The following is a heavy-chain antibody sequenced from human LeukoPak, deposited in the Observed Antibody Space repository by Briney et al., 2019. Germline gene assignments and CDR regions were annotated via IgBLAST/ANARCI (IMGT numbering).Heavy chain of an antibody. D-gene: IGHD2-2*02. CDR1: GYRFIDYW. CDR3: ARRAYCSSTSCYKFDY. V-gene: IGHV5-51*01. Sequence: GESLKISCKGSGYRFIDYWIGWVRQMPGKGLEWMGIIFPGDADIKYSPSFQGQVTISADNSISTAYLQWSSLKASDTAMYYCARRAYCSSTSCYKFDYWGQGTLVTVSS. CDR2: IFPGDADI. J-gene: IGHJ4*02.